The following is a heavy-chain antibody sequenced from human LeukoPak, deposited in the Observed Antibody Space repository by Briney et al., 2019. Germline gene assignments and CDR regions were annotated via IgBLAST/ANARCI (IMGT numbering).Heavy chain of an antibody. J-gene: IGHJ4*02. D-gene: IGHD4-23*01. CDR1: GFTFSSYW. V-gene: IGHV3-74*01. CDR2: INSDGSST. CDR3: ARGDYGGDYFDY. Sequence: GGSLRLSCAASGFTFSSYWMHWVRQAPGKGLVWVSRINSDGSSTNYADSVKGRFTISRDNAKNTLYLQMNSLRAEDTAVYYCARGDYGGDYFDYWGQGTLVTVSS.